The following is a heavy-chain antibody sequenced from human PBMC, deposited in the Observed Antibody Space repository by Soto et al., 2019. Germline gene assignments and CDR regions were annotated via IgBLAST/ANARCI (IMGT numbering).Heavy chain of an antibody. CDR1: GGSFSDFH. V-gene: IGHV4-34*01. CDR2: IHHRGNT. CDR3: ARTHYSMDV. Sequence: QVQLQQWGAGLLKPSETLSLTCAVYGGSFSDFHWSWIRETPGKGLEWIGEIHHRGNTNYNPSLRSRVTMSVDTSQNQFSLKMTSVTAADTAVYYCARTHYSMDVWDKGTTVTVSS. J-gene: IGHJ6*03.